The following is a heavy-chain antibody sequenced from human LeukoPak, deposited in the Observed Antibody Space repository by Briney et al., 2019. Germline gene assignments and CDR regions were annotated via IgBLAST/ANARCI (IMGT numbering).Heavy chain of an antibody. Sequence: SETLSLTCTVSGGSVSNSNYCWGWIRQPPGKQLEWIGSIDYSGSPLYNPSLKSRVTISVDTSKNQFSLKLSSVTAADTAVYYCARPLDCNYGGTAFDIWGQGTMVTVSS. V-gene: IGHV4-39*01. J-gene: IGHJ3*02. CDR3: ARPLDCNYGGTAFDI. D-gene: IGHD4-23*01. CDR1: GGSVSNSNYC. CDR2: IDYSGSP.